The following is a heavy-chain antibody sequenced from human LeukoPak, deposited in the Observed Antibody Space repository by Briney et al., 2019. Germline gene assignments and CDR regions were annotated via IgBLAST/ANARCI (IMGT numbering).Heavy chain of an antibody. CDR3: ARDSAEAFDI. CDR1: AFNFSDDY. V-gene: IGHV3-11*01. Sequence: SHFCEASAFNFSDDYMSWIRQAPEKGLECVSYISSSGSTIYYADSVKGRFTISRDNAKNSLYLQMNSLRAEDTAVYYCARDSAEAFDIWGQGTMVTVSS. J-gene: IGHJ3*02. D-gene: IGHD6-25*01. CDR2: ISSSGSTI.